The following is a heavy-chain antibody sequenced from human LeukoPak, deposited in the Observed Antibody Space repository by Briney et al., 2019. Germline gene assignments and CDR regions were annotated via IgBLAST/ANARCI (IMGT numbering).Heavy chain of an antibody. CDR1: NGSISNYF. CDR3: ARESRGVYYYDSSGYYAQDY. Sequence: SETLSLTCSVSNGSISNYFWSCIRQPAGKGLEWIGRIHTSGTTNYSPSLKSRLTMSVDTSKNQFSLELTSVTAADTAVYYCARESRGVYYYDSSGYYAQDYWGQGTLVTVSS. D-gene: IGHD3-22*01. CDR2: IHTSGTT. J-gene: IGHJ4*02. V-gene: IGHV4-4*07.